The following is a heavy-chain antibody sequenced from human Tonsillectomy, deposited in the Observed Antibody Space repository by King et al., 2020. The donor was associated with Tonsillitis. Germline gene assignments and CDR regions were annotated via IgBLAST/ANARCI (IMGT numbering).Heavy chain of an antibody. CDR2: IIPILGIA. J-gene: IGHJ1*01. CDR3: ATTRPITMIVVVMYGTANEYFQH. D-gene: IGHD3-22*01. CDR1: GGTFSSYA. Sequence: QPVQSGAEVKKPGSSVKVSCKASGGTFSSYAISWVRQAPGQGLEWMGRIIPILGIANYAQKFQGRVTITADKSTSTAYMELSSLRSEDTAVYYCATTRPITMIVVVMYGTANEYFQHWGQGTLVTVSS. V-gene: IGHV1-69*09.